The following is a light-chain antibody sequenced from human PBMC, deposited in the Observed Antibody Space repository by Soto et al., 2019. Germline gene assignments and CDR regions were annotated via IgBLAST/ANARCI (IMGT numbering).Light chain of an antibody. J-gene: IGLJ2*01. CDR2: DVS. CDR3: CSYAGSYTVI. Sequence: QSALTQPGSVSGSPGQSVTISCTGTSSDVGFYNYVSWYQQHPGKAPKLMIYDVSGRPSGVPDRFSGSKSGNTASLTISGLQAEDEAEYYCCSYAGSYTVIFGGGTKLTVL. V-gene: IGLV2-11*01. CDR1: SSDVGFYNY.